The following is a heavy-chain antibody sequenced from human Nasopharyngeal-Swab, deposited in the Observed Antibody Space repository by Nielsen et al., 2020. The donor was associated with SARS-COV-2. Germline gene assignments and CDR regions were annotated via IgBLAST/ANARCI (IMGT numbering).Heavy chain of an antibody. J-gene: IGHJ6*03. V-gene: IGHV3-49*04. CDR1: GFTFGDYT. D-gene: IGHD3-10*01. CDR3: TRTTYGSGGPPFPLDYYYMDV. CDR2: IRSKAYGGTT. Sequence: GGSLRLSCTASGFTFGDYTMSWVRQAPGKGLEWVGFIRSKAYGGTTEYAASVKGRFTISRDDSKSIAYLQMNSLKTEDTAVYYCTRTTYGSGGPPFPLDYYYMDVWGKGTTVTVSS.